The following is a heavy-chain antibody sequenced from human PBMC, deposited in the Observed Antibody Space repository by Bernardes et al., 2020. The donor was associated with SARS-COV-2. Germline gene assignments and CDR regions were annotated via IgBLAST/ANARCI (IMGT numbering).Heavy chain of an antibody. V-gene: IGHV3-11*01. J-gene: IGHJ6*02. D-gene: IGHD2-2*02. Sequence: GGSRRLSCAASGFTFSDYYLSWIRQAPGKGLEWVSYISSSGSTIYYADSVKGRFTISRDNAKNSLYLQMNSLRAEDTAVYYCARDLIVVVPAAILDNGPREEYYYYGMDVWGQGTTVTVSS. CDR1: GFTFSDYY. CDR2: ISSSGSTI. CDR3: ARDLIVVVPAAILDNGPREEYYYYGMDV.